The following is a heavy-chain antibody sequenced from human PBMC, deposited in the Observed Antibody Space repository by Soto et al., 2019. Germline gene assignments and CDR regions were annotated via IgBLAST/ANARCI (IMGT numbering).Heavy chain of an antibody. CDR1: GGSISSSSYY. Sequence: SETLSLTCTVSGGSISSSSYYWGWIRRPPGKGLEWIGSIYYSGSTYYNPSLKSRVTISVDTSKNQFSLKLSSVTAADTAVYYCARLRAEAFYYYGMGVWGQGTTVTVSS. CDR2: IYYSGST. J-gene: IGHJ6*02. D-gene: IGHD3-3*02. CDR3: ARLRAEAFYYYGMGV. V-gene: IGHV4-39*01.